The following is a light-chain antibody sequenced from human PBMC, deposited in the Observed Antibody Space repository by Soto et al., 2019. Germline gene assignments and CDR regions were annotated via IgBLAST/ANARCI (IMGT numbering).Light chain of an antibody. CDR1: SSDVGAYIF. V-gene: IGLV2-14*01. J-gene: IGLJ1*01. Sequence: QSALTQPASVSGSPGQSITISCTGTSSDVGAYIFVSWYQQYPGKAPKLMIYDITNQPSGVSNRFSGSKAGNTASLTISGLQAEDEADYYCVSFTTSKSYVFGTGTKVTVL. CDR3: VSFTTSKSYV. CDR2: DIT.